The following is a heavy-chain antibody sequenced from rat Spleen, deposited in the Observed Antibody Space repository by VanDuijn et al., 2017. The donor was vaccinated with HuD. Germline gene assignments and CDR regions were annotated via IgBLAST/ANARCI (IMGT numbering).Heavy chain of an antibody. J-gene: IGHJ2*01. CDR1: GFTFSDNY. CDR2: ISTGGGNT. CDR3: ARHRYKRTVAAVDY. V-gene: IGHV5-25*01. Sequence: EVQLVESDGGLVQPGRSLKLSCAVSGFTFSDNYMAWVRQAPTKGLEWVASISTGGGNTYYRDSVKGRFTISRDNAKSTLYLQMYSLRSEDTATYYCARHRYKRTVAAVDYWGQGVMVTVSS. D-gene: IGHD1-8*01.